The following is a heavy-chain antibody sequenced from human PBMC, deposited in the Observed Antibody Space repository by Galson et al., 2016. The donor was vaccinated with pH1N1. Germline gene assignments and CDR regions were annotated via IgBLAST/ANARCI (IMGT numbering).Heavy chain of an antibody. D-gene: IGHD3-22*01. CDR3: AREDSSGYGYFDY. V-gene: IGHV3-21*01. CDR2: ISRNSGSI. J-gene: IGHJ4*02. Sequence: SLRLCCAASGFTFSSYPMNWVRQAPGKGLEWVASISRNSGSIYYRDTVKGRFTISRDNAKNSLFLQMNTLRAEDTAVYFCAREDSSGYGYFDYWGQGTLVTVSS. CDR1: GFTFSSYP.